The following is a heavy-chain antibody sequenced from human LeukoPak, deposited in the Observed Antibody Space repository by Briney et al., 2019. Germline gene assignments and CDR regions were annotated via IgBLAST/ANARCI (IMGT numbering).Heavy chain of an antibody. D-gene: IGHD6-13*01. CDR3: AREGSSSSYNWFDP. CDR1: GGSISSYY. CDR2: IYTSGST. V-gene: IGHV4-4*09. J-gene: IGHJ5*02. Sequence: SETLSLTCTVSGGSISSYYWSWIRQPPGKGLEWIGYIYTSGSTNYNPSLKSRVTISVDTSKNQFSLKLSSVTAADTAVYYCAREGSSSSYNWFDPCGQGTLVTVSS.